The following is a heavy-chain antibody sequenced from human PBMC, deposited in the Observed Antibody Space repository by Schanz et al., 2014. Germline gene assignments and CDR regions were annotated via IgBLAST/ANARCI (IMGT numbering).Heavy chain of an antibody. CDR3: TRGGYSYALSAFDI. J-gene: IGHJ3*02. CDR1: GYTFTSYG. Sequence: QVQLVQSGAEVKKPGASVKVSCKASGYTFTSYGISWVRQAPGQRLEWMGMINPSGGSTTYAQKFQGRVTMTTDTSTGTAYMELRSLRSDDTALYYCTRGGYSYALSAFDIWGQGTMVTVSS. V-gene: IGHV1-18*01. D-gene: IGHD5-18*01. CDR2: INPSGGST.